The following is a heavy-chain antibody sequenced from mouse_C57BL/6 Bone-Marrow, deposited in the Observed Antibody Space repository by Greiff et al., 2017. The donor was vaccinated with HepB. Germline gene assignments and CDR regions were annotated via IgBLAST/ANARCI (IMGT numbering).Heavy chain of an antibody. CDR1: VYTFTSYT. Sequence: VKLVESGAELARPVASAKMSYTAPVYTFTSYTTHWVNHRPGQGLECIGYINPSSGYTKYNLKFKDEATLTAYKSSSTAYIQLSSLTSEDSAVYYCARFLLRAMDYWGQGTSVTVSS. CDR2: INPSSGYT. CDR3: ARFLLRAMDY. V-gene: IGHV1-4*01. J-gene: IGHJ4*01.